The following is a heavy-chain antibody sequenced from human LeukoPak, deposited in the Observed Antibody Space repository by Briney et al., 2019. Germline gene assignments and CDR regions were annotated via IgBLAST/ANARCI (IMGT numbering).Heavy chain of an antibody. D-gene: IGHD3-22*01. CDR2: IYYSGST. CDR1: GGSISNYY. CDR3: RYYDSSGYYYYYYYMDV. J-gene: IGHJ6*03. V-gene: IGHV4-59*01. Sequence: SETLSLTCTVSGGSISNYYWSWIRQPPGKGLEWIGYIYYSGSTNYNPSLKSRVTISVDTSKNQFSLKLSSVTAADTAVYYCRYYDSSGYYYYYYYMDVWGKGTTVTVSS.